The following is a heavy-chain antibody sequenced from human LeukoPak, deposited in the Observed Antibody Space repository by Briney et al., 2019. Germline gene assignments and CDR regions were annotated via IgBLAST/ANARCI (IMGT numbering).Heavy chain of an antibody. CDR2: ILHSGTT. CDR1: DYSISSGYY. Sequence: SETLSLTCTVSDYSISSGYYWGWIRPPPGKGLEWIGRILHSGTTYYNPSLKSRVTISVDTSKNHFSLKLYSVTAADTAVYYCASIGGNGGGDYFDYWGQGTLVTVSS. V-gene: IGHV4-38-2*02. CDR3: ASIGGNGGGDYFDY. D-gene: IGHD4-23*01. J-gene: IGHJ4*02.